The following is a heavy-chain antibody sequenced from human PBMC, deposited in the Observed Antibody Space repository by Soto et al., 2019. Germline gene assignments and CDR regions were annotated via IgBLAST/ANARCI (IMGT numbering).Heavy chain of an antibody. J-gene: IGHJ4*02. CDR3: ARGWSSGSYYAPFDY. V-gene: IGHV1-2*04. Sequence: QVQLVQSGAEVKKPGASVKVSCKASGYTFTGYYMHWVRQAPGQGLEWMGWINPNSGGTNYAQKFPGWVTMTRDTSISTAYMELSRLRSDDTAVYYCARGWSSGSYYAPFDYWGQGTLVTVSS. CDR2: INPNSGGT. D-gene: IGHD1-26*01. CDR1: GYTFTGYY.